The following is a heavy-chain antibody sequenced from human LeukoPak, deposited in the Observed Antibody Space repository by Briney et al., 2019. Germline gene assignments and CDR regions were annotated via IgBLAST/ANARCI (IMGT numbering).Heavy chain of an antibody. D-gene: IGHD2-15*01. CDR2: INSDWTTT. J-gene: IGHJ4*02. CDR3: ATGYCSGSSCYRAFEY. V-gene: IGHV3-74*01. Sequence: GGSLRLSCAASGFTFSSYWLHWVRQAPGKGLAWVSRINSDWTTTSYADSVKGRFTISSDNAKNTLCLQMNSLRAEDTAVYYCATGYCSGSSCYRAFEYWGQGTLVTVSS. CDR1: GFTFSSYW.